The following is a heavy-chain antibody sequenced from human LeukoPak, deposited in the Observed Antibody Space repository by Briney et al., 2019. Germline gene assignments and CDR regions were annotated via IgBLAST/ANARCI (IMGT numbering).Heavy chain of an antibody. J-gene: IGHJ4*02. CDR1: GFTFGNYA. D-gene: IGHD3-16*02. CDR3: AKVALNHYVWGSDRSPLGY. V-gene: IGHV3-23*01. CDR2: ITSSASST. Sequence: PGGSLRLSCAASGFTFGNYAMTWVRQAPGKGLEWVSTITSSASSTDYADSVKGRFTISRENSKNTLFLQVNSLRAEDTAIYYCAKVALNHYVWGSDRSPLGYWGQGTLVTVSS.